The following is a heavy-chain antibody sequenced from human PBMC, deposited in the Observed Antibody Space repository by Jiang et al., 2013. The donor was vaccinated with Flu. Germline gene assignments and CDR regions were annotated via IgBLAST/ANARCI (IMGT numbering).Heavy chain of an antibody. D-gene: IGHD3-3*01. Sequence: SGGGLVQPGGSLRLSCAASGFTFSSYWMSWVRQAPGKGLEWVANIKQDGSEKYYVDSVKGRFTISRDNAKNSLYLQMNSLRAEDTAVYYCARRGSVLRFLDRINYYYYGMDVWGQGTTVTVSS. CDR1: GFTFSSYW. J-gene: IGHJ6*02. CDR2: IKQDGSEK. CDR3: ARRGSVLRFLDRINYYYYGMDV. V-gene: IGHV3-7*03.